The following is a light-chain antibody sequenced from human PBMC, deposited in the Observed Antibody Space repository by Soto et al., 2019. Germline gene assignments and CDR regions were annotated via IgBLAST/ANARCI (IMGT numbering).Light chain of an antibody. CDR3: QHYGTSRRT. CDR2: AAS. J-gene: IGKJ1*01. Sequence: EIVLTQSPDTLSLSPGERATLSCRTSQSISSTYLAWYQQKPGQAPRLLLYAASARATGIPERFTGSGSGTDFTLTISRLEPEDFAVYYCQHYGTSRRTLGQGTKVEI. CDR1: QSISSTY. V-gene: IGKV3-20*01.